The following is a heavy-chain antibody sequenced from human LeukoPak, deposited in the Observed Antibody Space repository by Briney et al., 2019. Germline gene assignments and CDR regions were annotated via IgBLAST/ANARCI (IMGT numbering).Heavy chain of an antibody. Sequence: GGSLRLSCAASGFIVSDDYISWVRQTPGKGLEWVSVIYSGGATFYAASVKGRFTISRDNSKNTVHLQMNSLRAEDTAVYYCASGGKYCTGGACYGDWGQGTLVTVSS. J-gene: IGHJ4*02. CDR2: IYSGGAT. D-gene: IGHD2-8*02. CDR1: GFIVSDDY. CDR3: ASGGKYCTGGACYGD. V-gene: IGHV3-53*01.